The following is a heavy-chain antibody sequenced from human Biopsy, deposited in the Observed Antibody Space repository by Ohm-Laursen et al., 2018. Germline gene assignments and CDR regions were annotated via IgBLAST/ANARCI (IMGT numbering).Heavy chain of an antibody. CDR3: ARGPGKLWSGYYT. Sequence: GQTLSLTCAASGFTVSDNHISWIRQAPGKGLQWVSLIYSDGNTYYADSVKGRFTISRDIPRNTLYLQMNSLRAEDTAVYYCARGPGKLWSGYYTWGQGSLVSVSS. CDR1: GFTVSDNH. CDR2: IYSDGNT. V-gene: IGHV3-53*01. D-gene: IGHD3-3*01. J-gene: IGHJ5*02.